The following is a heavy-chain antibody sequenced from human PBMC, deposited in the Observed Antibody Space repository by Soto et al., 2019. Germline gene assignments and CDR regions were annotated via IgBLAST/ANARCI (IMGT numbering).Heavy chain of an antibody. CDR3: ARVGAMVRGVIAFDY. J-gene: IGHJ4*02. D-gene: IGHD3-10*01. V-gene: IGHV4-30-4*01. CDR2: IYYSGST. CDR1: GGSISSGDYY. Sequence: SETLSLTCTVSGGSISSGDYYWSWIRQPPGKGLEWIGYIYYSGSTYYNPSLKSRVTISVDTSKNQFSLKLSSVTAADTAVYYCARVGAMVRGVIAFDYWGQGTLVTVSS.